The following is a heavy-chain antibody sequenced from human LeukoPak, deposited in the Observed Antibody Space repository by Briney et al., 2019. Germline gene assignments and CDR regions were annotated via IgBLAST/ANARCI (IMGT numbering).Heavy chain of an antibody. V-gene: IGHV1-8*03. CDR1: GYTFTGYY. CDR2: MHPNSGNK. CDR3: ARAIISVSSSSWNDY. Sequence: ASVKVSCKASGYTFTGYYMHWVRQAPGQGLEWMGWMHPNSGNKGYAQKFQGRVTITRNTSISTAYMELSSLRSEDTAVYYCARAIISVSSSSWNDYWGQGTLVTVSS. D-gene: IGHD6-13*01. J-gene: IGHJ4*02.